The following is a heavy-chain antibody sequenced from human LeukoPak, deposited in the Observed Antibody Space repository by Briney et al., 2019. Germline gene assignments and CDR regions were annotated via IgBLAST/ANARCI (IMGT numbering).Heavy chain of an antibody. J-gene: IGHJ6*03. Sequence: SETLSLTCTVSGGSISSYYWSWIRQPPGKGLEWIGYIYNSGSTNYNPSLKSRVTISVDTSKHQFSLKLRSVTAADTAVYYCARDRSPYYDILTGYSYYYYYMDVWGKGTTVTVSS. CDR2: IYNSGST. CDR1: GGSISSYY. V-gene: IGHV4-59*01. CDR3: ARDRSPYYDILTGYSYYYYYMDV. D-gene: IGHD3-9*01.